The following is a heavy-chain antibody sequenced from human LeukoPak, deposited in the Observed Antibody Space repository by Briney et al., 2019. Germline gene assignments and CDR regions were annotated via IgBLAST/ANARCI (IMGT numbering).Heavy chain of an antibody. CDR1: GFTFSSYG. V-gene: IGHV3-21*01. D-gene: IGHD2-2*01. Sequence: PGGSLRLSCAASGFTFSSYGMNWVRQAPGKGPEWVSSISSISTYTHYADSVKGRFTISRDNAKNSLYLQMNSLRAEDTAVYYCAKILGYCSSTSCYADAFDIWGQGTMVTVSS. CDR2: ISSISTYT. CDR3: AKILGYCSSTSCYADAFDI. J-gene: IGHJ3*02.